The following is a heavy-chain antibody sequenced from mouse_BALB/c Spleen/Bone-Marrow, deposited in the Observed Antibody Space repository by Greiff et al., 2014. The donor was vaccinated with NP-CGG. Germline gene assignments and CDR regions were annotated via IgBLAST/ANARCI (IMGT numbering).Heavy chain of an antibody. J-gene: IGHJ2*01. CDR2: ISSGSSTI. CDR3: TRGGNWEDFDY. Sequence: EVKLEESGGGLVQPGGSRKLSCAASGFTFSGFGMHWVRQAPEKGLEWVAYISSGSSTIFYAGTVKGRFTISRDNPKNTLFLQMTSLRSEDTAMYYCTRGGNWEDFDYWGQGTTLTVSS. CDR1: GFTFSGFG. D-gene: IGHD4-1*01. V-gene: IGHV5-17*02.